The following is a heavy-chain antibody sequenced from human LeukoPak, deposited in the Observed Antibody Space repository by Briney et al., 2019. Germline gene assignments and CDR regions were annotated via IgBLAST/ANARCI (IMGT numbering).Heavy chain of an antibody. D-gene: IGHD3-10*01. CDR3: ARDMYYGSGTPMQYGMDV. CDR2: IISSGSTI. Sequence: GGSVRLSCAASGFTFSDYYMSWIRQAPGKGLEWVSYIISSGSTIFYADSVKGRFTISRDNAKNSLYLQMNSLRAEDTALYYCARDMYYGSGTPMQYGMDVWGQGTTVTVSS. V-gene: IGHV3-11*01. CDR1: GFTFSDYY. J-gene: IGHJ6*02.